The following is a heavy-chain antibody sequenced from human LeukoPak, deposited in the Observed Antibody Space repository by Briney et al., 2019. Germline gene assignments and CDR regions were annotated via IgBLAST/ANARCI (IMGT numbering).Heavy chain of an antibody. CDR2: IYHSGST. J-gene: IGHJ5*02. CDR3: ARVRYYGSGSYSKNWFDP. Sequence: SGTLSLTCAVSGGSISSSNWWSWVRQPPGKGREWIGEIYHSGSTNYNPSLKSRVTISVDKSKNQFSLKLSSVTAADTAVYYCARVRYYGSGSYSKNWFDPWGQGTLVTVSS. D-gene: IGHD3-10*01. CDR1: GGSISSSNW. V-gene: IGHV4-4*02.